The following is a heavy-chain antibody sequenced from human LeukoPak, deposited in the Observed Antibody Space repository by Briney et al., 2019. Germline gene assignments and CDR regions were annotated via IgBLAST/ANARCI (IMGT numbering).Heavy chain of an antibody. Sequence: GGSLRVCCAASGFTFSSYAMSWVRQAPGKGLEWVSAISGSGGSTYYADSVKGRFTISRDNSKDTLYLQMNSLRAEDTAVYYCAKAARWTTLVTSYFDYWGQGTLVTVSS. V-gene: IGHV3-23*01. J-gene: IGHJ4*02. CDR1: GFTFSSYA. D-gene: IGHD4-23*01. CDR3: AKAARWTTLVTSYFDY. CDR2: ISGSGGST.